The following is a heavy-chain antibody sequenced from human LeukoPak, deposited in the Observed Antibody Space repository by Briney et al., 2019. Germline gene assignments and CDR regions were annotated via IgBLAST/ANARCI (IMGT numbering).Heavy chain of an antibody. CDR3: AKDQSSGWYGYSDY. Sequence: GGSLRLSCAASGYTFSSYAMSWVRQAPGKGLEWVSAISGSGGNTYYADSVKGRFTITRDNSKNTLYLQMNSLRAEYTAVYYCAKDQSSGWYGYSDYWGQGTLVTVSS. D-gene: IGHD6-19*01. V-gene: IGHV3-23*01. CDR2: ISGSGGNT. J-gene: IGHJ4*02. CDR1: GYTFSSYA.